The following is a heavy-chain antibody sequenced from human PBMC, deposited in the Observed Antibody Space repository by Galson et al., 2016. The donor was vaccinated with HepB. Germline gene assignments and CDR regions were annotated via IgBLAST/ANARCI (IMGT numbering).Heavy chain of an antibody. CDR1: GFIFSSQD. V-gene: IGHV3-48*02. D-gene: IGHD6-19*01. J-gene: IGHJ4*02. CDR2: ISASGSTI. Sequence: SLRLSCAGSGFIFSSQDMTWVRQAPGKGPEGLAFISASGSTISYADSLRGRFTVSRDNAKNSLFLQMNRLRDEDTATYFCARHFTGWSCFDYWGLGTLVTVSS. CDR3: ARHFTGWSCFDY.